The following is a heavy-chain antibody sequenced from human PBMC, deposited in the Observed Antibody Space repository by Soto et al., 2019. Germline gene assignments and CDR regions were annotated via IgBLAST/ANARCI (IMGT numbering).Heavy chain of an antibody. CDR2: INAGNGXT. CDR1: GYTFTSYA. Sequence: SVKVSCKASGYTFTSYAMHWVRQAPGQRLELIVWINAGNGXTXXXXXXXGXXXXTXYTXXSTXXXXXXXXXXXXXAVYYCARDLGGWPDYWGQGTLVTVSS. V-gene: IGHV1-3*01. J-gene: IGHJ4*02. CDR3: ARDLGGWPDY. D-gene: IGHD2-15*01.